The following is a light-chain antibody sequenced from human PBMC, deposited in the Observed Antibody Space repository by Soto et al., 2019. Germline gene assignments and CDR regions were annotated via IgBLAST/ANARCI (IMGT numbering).Light chain of an antibody. CDR3: QTWDTGISVV. CDR2: LNNDGSH. J-gene: IGLJ2*01. V-gene: IGLV4-69*01. Sequence: QLVLTQSPSASASLGASVKLTCTLSSGLSNYAIAWHQQQPEKGPRYLMKLNNDGSHSKGDGIPDRFSGSSSGAERYLTISSLQSEDESDYYCQTWDTGISVVFGGGTKLTVL. CDR1: SGLSNYA.